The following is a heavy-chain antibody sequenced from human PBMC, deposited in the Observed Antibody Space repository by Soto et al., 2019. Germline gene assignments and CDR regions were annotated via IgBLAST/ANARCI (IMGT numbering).Heavy chain of an antibody. D-gene: IGHD6-13*01. CDR2: ISAFNCHT. CDR1: GYTFTNFG. J-gene: IGHJ5*02. Sequence: QVQLVQSGTEVKKPGASVKVSCKTSGYTFTNFGISWVRQAPGQGLEWMGWISAFNCHTHHAQKFQGRVTLPTDTSTTTAFLELRSLRSDDTAVYYCAREPPRATAGLNYFDPWGQGTLVSVSS. CDR3: AREPPRATAGLNYFDP. V-gene: IGHV1-18*01.